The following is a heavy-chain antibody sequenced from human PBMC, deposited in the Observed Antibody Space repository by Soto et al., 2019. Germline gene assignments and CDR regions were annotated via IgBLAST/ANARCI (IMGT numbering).Heavy chain of an antibody. V-gene: IGHV4-30-2*01. CDR1: GGSISSGGYS. CDR2: IYHSGST. Sequence: SETLSLTCAVSGGSISSGGYSWSWIRQTPGKGLEWIGYIYHSGSTYYNPSLKSRVTISVDRSKNQFSLKLSSVTAADTAVYYCARSMASPKYYFDYWGQGTLVTVSS. D-gene: IGHD2-8*01. CDR3: ARSMASPKYYFDY. J-gene: IGHJ4*02.